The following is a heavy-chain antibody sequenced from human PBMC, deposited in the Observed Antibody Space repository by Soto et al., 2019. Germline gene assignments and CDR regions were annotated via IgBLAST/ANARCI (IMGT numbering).Heavy chain of an antibody. D-gene: IGHD3-10*01. CDR2: INPDGSEQ. CDR1: GFTFRSHW. CDR3: ARGSPFEY. Sequence: GGSLRLSCAASGFTFRSHWMSRVRLAPGRGLEWVANINPDGSEQYYVDSVKGRFTISRDNARNSLYLQMNSLRGEDTAVYYCARGSPFEYWGQGTLVTVSS. J-gene: IGHJ4*02. V-gene: IGHV3-7*01.